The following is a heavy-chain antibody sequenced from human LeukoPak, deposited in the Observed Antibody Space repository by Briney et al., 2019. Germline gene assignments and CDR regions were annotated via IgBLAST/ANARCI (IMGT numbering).Heavy chain of an antibody. CDR3: ARDQTDTALDY. J-gene: IGHJ4*02. D-gene: IGHD5-18*01. Sequence: SETLSLTCTVSGGSVSSGSYYWSWIRQPPGKGLEWNGYIYYSGSTNYNPSLKSRVTISVDTSKNQFSLKLSSVTAADTAVYYCARDQTDTALDYWGPGTLVTVSS. CDR2: IYYSGST. CDR1: GGSVSSGSYY. V-gene: IGHV4-61*01.